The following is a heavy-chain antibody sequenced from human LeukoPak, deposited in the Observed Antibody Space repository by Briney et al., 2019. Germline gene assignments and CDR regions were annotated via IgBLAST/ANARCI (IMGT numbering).Heavy chain of an antibody. CDR2: MNPNSGNT. CDR3: ATNPSDSSGYNSGSYY. V-gene: IGHV1-8*01. CDR1: GYTFTSYD. D-gene: IGHD3-22*01. Sequence: GASVKVSCKASGYTFTSYDINWVRQATGQGLEWMGWMNPNSGNTGYAQKFQGRVTMTRNTSISTAYMELSSLRSEGTAVYYCATNPSDSSGYNSGSYYWGQGTLVTVSS. J-gene: IGHJ4*02.